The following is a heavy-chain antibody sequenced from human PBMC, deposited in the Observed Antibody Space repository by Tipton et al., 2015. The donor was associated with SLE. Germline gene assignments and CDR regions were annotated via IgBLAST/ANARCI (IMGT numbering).Heavy chain of an antibody. D-gene: IGHD6-13*01. CDR3: ARGYSSSWYREFFDI. V-gene: IGHV4-39*07. Sequence: WVRQPPGKGLEWIGSIYYSGSTYYNPSLKSRVTISVDTSKNQFSLRLRSVTAADTALYYCARGYSSSWYREFFDIWGRGTLVTVSS. J-gene: IGHJ2*01. CDR2: IYYSGST.